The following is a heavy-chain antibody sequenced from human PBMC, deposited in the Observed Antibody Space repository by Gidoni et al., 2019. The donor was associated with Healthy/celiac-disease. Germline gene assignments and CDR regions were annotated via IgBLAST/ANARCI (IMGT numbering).Heavy chain of an antibody. Sequence: EVQLVESGGGLVQPGGSLRLSCAASGFTFRSYAMSWVRQAQGKGLEWVSAICGSGGSTYYADPVKGRFTISRDNSKNTLYLQMNSLRAEDTAVYYCAKADYDFWSGILYYYYGMDVWGQGTTVTVSS. CDR3: AKADYDFWSGILYYYYGMDV. D-gene: IGHD3-3*01. CDR2: ICGSGGST. V-gene: IGHV3-23*04. CDR1: GFTFRSYA. J-gene: IGHJ6*02.